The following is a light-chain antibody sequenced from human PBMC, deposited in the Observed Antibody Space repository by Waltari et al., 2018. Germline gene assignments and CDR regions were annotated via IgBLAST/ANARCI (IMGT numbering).Light chain of an antibody. V-gene: IGKV4-1*01. J-gene: IGKJ1*01. Sequence: DIVMTQSPDSLAVSLGERATINCKSSQSVLYSSNKKKYLAWYQQKAGQPPKLLIYWASTRESGVPYRFTGSGSGTDFTLTISSLQAEDVAVYYCQQYYSTPWTFGQGTKVEIK. CDR3: QQYYSTPWT. CDR2: WAS. CDR1: QSVLYSSNKKKY.